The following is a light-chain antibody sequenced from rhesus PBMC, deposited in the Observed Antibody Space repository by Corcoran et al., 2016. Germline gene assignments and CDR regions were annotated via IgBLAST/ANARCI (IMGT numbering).Light chain of an antibody. CDR2: QAP. CDR3: QYGYGILIT. V-gene: IGKV1-74*01. J-gene: IGKJ3*01. Sequence: DIQMTQSPSSLSASGGDRVTITCRASENIKNYLNWYQQKPGKAPKLLIYQAPTLQNGVPSRFSGSGSWTDYSFTISSLQPEDVATYYCQYGYGILITFGTGTKLDLK. CDR1: ENIKNY.